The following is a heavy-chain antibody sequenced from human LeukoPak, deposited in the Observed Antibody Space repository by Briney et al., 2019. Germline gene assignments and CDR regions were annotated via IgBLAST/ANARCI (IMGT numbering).Heavy chain of an antibody. J-gene: IGHJ6*02. CDR3: AREAGLSIFGVVPSANGLDV. V-gene: IGHV1-46*01. D-gene: IGHD3-3*01. CDR2: INPSGGST. Sequence: ASAKVSCKASGYTFTSYYMHWVRQAPGQGLEWMGIINPSGGSTSYAQKFQGRVTMTRDTSTSTVYMELSSLTSEDTAVYYCAREAGLSIFGVVPSANGLDVWGQGTTVTVSS. CDR1: GYTFTSYY.